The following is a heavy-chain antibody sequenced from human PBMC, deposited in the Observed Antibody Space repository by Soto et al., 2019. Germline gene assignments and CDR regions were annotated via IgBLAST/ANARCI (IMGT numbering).Heavy chain of an antibody. V-gene: IGHV4-30-4*01. CDR2: IYYSGST. CDR1: GGSISSGDYY. CDR3: ARHKSSGSYYIPVAPDY. Sequence: SETLSLTCTVSGGSISSGDYYWSWIRQPPGKGLEWIGYIYYSGSTYYNPSLKSRVTISVDTSKNQFSLKLNSMTAADTAVYYCARHKSSGSYYIPVAPDYWGQGTLVTVSS. D-gene: IGHD3-10*01. J-gene: IGHJ4*02.